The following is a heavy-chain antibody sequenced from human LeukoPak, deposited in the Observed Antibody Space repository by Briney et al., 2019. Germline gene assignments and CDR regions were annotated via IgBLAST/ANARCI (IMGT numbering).Heavy chain of an antibody. CDR2: INSDGGTT. D-gene: IGHD3-3*01. Sequence: PGGSLRLSCGASGFTFGTYWMHWVRRAPGKGLVWVSGINSDGGTTTYADSVKGRFTISRDNAKNTLYLQMNSLRAEDTAVYYCARDRDFWSGYQYYYYMDVWGKGTTVTVSS. J-gene: IGHJ6*03. V-gene: IGHV3-74*01. CDR1: GFTFGTYW. CDR3: ARDRDFWSGYQYYYYMDV.